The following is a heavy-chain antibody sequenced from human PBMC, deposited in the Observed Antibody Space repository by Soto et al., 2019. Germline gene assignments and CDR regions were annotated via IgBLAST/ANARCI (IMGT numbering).Heavy chain of an antibody. CDR2: INPSGGST. Sequence: SVKVSCKASVYTLTSYYMHLVRQAPGQGLEWMGIINPSGGSTSYAQKFQGRVTMTRDTSTSTVYMELSSLRSEDTAVYYCARVGVAARNWFDPWGQGTLVTVSS. CDR1: VYTLTSYY. J-gene: IGHJ5*02. V-gene: IGHV1-46*01. D-gene: IGHD6-6*01. CDR3: ARVGVAARNWFDP.